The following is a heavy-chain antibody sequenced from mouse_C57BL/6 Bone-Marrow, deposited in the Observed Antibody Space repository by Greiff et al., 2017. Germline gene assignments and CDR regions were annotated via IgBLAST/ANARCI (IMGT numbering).Heavy chain of an antibody. CDR3: ARSPITTVVEGGFAY. CDR2: INPNNGGT. Sequence: EVQLQQSGPELVKPGASVKISCKASGYTFTDYYMNWVKQSHGKSLEWLGDINPNNGGTSYNQKFKGKATLTVDQSSRTAYMELRSLTSEYSAVYYCARSPITTVVEGGFAYWGQGTLVTVSA. CDR1: GYTFTDYY. J-gene: IGHJ3*01. V-gene: IGHV1-26*01. D-gene: IGHD1-1*01.